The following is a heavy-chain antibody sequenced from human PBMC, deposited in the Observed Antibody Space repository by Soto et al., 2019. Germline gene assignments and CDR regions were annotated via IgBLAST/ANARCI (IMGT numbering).Heavy chain of an antibody. Sequence: SETLSLTCAVYGGSFSGYYWSWIRQPPGKGLEWIGEINHSGSTNYNPSLKSRVTISVDTSKNQFSLKLSSVTAADTAVYYCARGRGRRITMIVVVYFDYWGQGTLVTVSS. CDR3: ARGRGRRITMIVVVYFDY. J-gene: IGHJ4*02. V-gene: IGHV4-34*01. CDR2: INHSGST. CDR1: GGSFSGYY. D-gene: IGHD3-22*01.